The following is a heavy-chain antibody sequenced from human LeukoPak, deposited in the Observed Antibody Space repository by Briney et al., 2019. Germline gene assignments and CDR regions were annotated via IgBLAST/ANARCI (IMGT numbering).Heavy chain of an antibody. CDR2: IWYDGSNK. V-gene: IGHV3-33*01. CDR3: ARVLPGSSWYSGVY. CDR1: GFTFSSYG. J-gene: IGHJ4*02. Sequence: GSLRLSCAASGFTFSSYGMHWVRQAPGKGLEWVAVIWYDGSNKYYADSVKGRFTISRDNSKNTLYLQMNSLRAEDTAVYYCARVLPGSSWYSGVYWGRGTLVTVSS. D-gene: IGHD6-13*01.